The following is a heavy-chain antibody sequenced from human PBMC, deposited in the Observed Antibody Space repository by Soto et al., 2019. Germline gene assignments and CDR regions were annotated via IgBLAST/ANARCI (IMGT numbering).Heavy chain of an antibody. J-gene: IGHJ5*02. D-gene: IGHD2-15*01. CDR1: GGSFSGYY. CDR2: INHSGST. V-gene: IGHV4-34*01. CDR3: VSCYPHSWFDP. Sequence: SETLSLTCAVYGGSFSGYYWSWIRQPPGKGLEWIGEINHSGSTNYNPSLKSRVTISVDTSKNQFSLKLSSVTAADTAVYYCVSCYPHSWFDPWGQGTLVTVSS.